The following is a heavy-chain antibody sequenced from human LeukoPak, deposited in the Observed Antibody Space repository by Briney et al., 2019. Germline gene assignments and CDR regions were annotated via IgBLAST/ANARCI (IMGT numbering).Heavy chain of an antibody. J-gene: IGHJ5*02. CDR3: AKSCTPSWGLRTGFDP. CDR2: ISGSAAGT. V-gene: IGHV3-23*01. CDR1: GFIFSSHA. D-gene: IGHD2-21*01. Sequence: PGGSLRLSCVGSGFIFSSHAMSWVRQAPGKGLVGVSVISGSAAGTYYADSVKGRFTISKDNSKNTLYLEMHSLRAEDTAVYYCAKSCTPSWGLRTGFDPWGQGTLVTVSS.